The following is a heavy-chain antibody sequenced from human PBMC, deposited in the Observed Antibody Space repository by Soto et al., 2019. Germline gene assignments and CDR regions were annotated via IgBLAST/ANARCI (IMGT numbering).Heavy chain of an antibody. J-gene: IGHJ6*02. CDR3: ARTDRDVYGLDV. V-gene: IGHV3-13*05. CDR2: ISAAGDP. CDR1: GFTFRNYD. Sequence: EVQLVESGGGLVQPGGSLRLSCEASGFTFRNYDMHWVRQGTGKGLEWVSGISAAGDPDYADSVEGRFTISRENAQNSFLLQMNSRRVGDTSVYYCARTDRDVYGLDVWGQGTTVIVSS.